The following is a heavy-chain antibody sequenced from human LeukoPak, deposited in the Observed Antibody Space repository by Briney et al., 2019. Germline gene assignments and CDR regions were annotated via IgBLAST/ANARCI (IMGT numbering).Heavy chain of an antibody. J-gene: IGHJ5*02. D-gene: IGHD1-26*01. V-gene: IGHV3-48*03. CDR1: GFTFSSYE. CDR2: ISSSGSTI. CDR3: ARSLVVGATYPYH. Sequence: GGSLRLSCAASGFTFSSYEMNWARQAPGKGLEWASYISSSGSTIYYADSVKGRFTISRDNAKNSLYLQLNSLRAEDTAVYYCARSLVVGATYPYHWGQGTLVTVSS.